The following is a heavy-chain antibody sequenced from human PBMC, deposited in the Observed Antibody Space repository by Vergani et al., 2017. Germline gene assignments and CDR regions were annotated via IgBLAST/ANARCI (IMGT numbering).Heavy chain of an antibody. D-gene: IGHD6-19*01. V-gene: IGHV4-34*01. CDR3: ARRDSSGWYGSCFY. CDR1: GGSFSGYY. CDR2: INHSGST. J-gene: IGHJ4*02. Sequence: QVQLQQWGAGLLKPSETLSLTCAVSGGSFSGYYWSWIRQPPGKGLEWIGEINHSGSTNYNPSLKSRVTISVDTSKNQFSLKLSSVTAADTAVYYCARRDSSGWYGSCFYGGQGTLVTVSS.